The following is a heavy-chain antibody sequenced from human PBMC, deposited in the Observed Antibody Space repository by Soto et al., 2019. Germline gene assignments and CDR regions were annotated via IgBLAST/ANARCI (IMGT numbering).Heavy chain of an antibody. V-gene: IGHV1-2*04. Sequence: ASVKVSCKASGYTFTGYYMHWVRQAPGQGLEWMGWINPNSGGTNYAQKFQGWVTMTRDTSISTAYMELSSLRSEDTAVYYCARGYYDSSGYLGPSYWGQGTMVTVSS. J-gene: IGHJ3*01. CDR1: GYTFTGYY. CDR2: INPNSGGT. D-gene: IGHD3-22*01. CDR3: ARGYYDSSGYLGPSY.